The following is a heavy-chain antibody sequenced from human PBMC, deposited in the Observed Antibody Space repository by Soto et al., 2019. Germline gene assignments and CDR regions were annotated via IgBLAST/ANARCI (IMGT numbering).Heavy chain of an antibody. CDR3: ARGAAANRGRNYYGMDV. D-gene: IGHD2-2*01. CDR2: TRNKANSYTT. CDR1: GFTFSDHY. Sequence: EVHLAESGGGLFQPGGSLRLSCAASGFTFSDHYMDWVRQAPGRGLELVGRTRNKANSYTTEYAASVKGRFTISRDDSGNSLYLQMDSLKTEDTAVYYCARGAAANRGRNYYGMDVWGQGTTVTVSS. V-gene: IGHV3-72*01. J-gene: IGHJ6*02.